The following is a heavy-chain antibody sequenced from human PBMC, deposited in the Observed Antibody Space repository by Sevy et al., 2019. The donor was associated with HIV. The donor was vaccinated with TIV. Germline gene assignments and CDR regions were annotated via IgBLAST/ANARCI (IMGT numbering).Heavy chain of an antibody. J-gene: IGHJ4*02. V-gene: IGHV3-7*03. CDR1: GFTVSNYW. Sequence: GGSLRLSCVASGFTVSNYWMNWVRQAPGMGLEWVAKIMEDGKETYYVDSVKGRFTISRDNAKNSLYLQMTSLRAEDTAVYYCARDKNSAMVTPFDFWGQGTLVTVSS. D-gene: IGHD5-18*01. CDR3: ARDKNSAMVTPFDF. CDR2: IMEDGKET.